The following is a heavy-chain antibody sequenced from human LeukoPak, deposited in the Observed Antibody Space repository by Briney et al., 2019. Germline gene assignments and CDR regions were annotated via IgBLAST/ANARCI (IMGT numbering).Heavy chain of an antibody. Sequence: GGSLRLSCEASGFTFSSYTMNWVRQAPGKGLEWVSSIISSSSFIYYADSVKGRFTISRDNAKNSLYLQMNSLRAEDTAVYYCARDFGGYCSSSSCYLGFLDYWGQGTLVTVSS. J-gene: IGHJ4*02. V-gene: IGHV3-21*03. D-gene: IGHD2-2*01. CDR2: IISSSSFI. CDR1: GFTFSSYT. CDR3: ARDFGGYCSSSSCYLGFLDY.